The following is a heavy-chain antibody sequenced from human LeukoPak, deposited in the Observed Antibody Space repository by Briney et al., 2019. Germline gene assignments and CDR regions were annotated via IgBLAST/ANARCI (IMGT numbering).Heavy chain of an antibody. CDR3: ARHYFYDTSRTAFDV. Sequence: GESLKISCKGSGYIFTSFWIGWVRQMPGKGLECMGIIYPGDSDTRYSPSFQGQVTISADKSISSAYLQWSGLKASDTAMYYCARHYFYDTSRTAFDVWGQGTMVTVSS. D-gene: IGHD3-22*01. CDR1: GYIFTSFW. CDR2: IYPGDSDT. J-gene: IGHJ3*01. V-gene: IGHV5-51*01.